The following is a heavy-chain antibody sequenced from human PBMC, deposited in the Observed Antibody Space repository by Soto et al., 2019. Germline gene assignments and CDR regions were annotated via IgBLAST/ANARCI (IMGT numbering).Heavy chain of an antibody. J-gene: IGHJ4*01. Sequence: PGGSLRLSCKASGFSFSDYAMTWVRQAPGKGLEWVSVISGSGDNTFYAASVRGRIAISRDNSKNVQYLQMNSLSADDAAVYFCAKGMAITVYVVDILFDSWGIGTLVPVS. V-gene: IGHV3-23*01. CDR1: GFSFSDYA. CDR2: ISGSGDNT. CDR3: AKGMAITVYVVDILFDS. D-gene: IGHD5-12*01.